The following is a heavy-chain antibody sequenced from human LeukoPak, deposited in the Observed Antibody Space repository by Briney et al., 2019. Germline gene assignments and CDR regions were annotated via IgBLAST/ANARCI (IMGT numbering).Heavy chain of an antibody. J-gene: IGHJ4*02. CDR1: GYTFTAYY. Sequence: ASVKVSCKTSGYTFTAYYVHWVRQAPGQGLEWMGWIHPNTGGTNTAQKSQGRVTTTRDTSISTANMELSRLTSDDTALYYCARGTAAATAISDYWGQGTLVTVSS. V-gene: IGHV1-2*02. CDR3: ARGTAAATAISDY. CDR2: IHPNTGGT. D-gene: IGHD1-26*01.